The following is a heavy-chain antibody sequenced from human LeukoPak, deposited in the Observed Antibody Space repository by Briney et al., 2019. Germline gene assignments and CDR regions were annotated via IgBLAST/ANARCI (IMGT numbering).Heavy chain of an antibody. V-gene: IGHV3-74*01. CDR1: GFTFSSYW. CDR3: ARDRLAAAGTNWFDP. CDR2: INTDGSST. J-gene: IGHJ5*02. Sequence: GGSLRLSCAASGFTFSSYWMHWVRQAPGKGLVWVSRINTDGSSTSYADSVKGRFTISRDNAKNTLYLQMNSLRAEDTAVYYCARDRLAAAGTNWFDPWGQGTLVTVSS. D-gene: IGHD6-13*01.